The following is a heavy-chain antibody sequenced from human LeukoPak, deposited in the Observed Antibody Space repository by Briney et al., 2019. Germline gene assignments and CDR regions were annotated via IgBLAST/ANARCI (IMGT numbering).Heavy chain of an antibody. V-gene: IGHV1-69*04. CDR1: GCTFSSYA. J-gene: IGHJ3*01. D-gene: IGHD4-23*01. Sequence: ASVKVSCKGSGCTFSSYAFSWVRQPPGQGLEWMGMIIPYHGMANYAHKFQGRVTITADTSTGTAYMELSSLTSDDTAMYYCARVSAVEGAEDYRDFGGVESVDAVDVWCQGKMVTVSS. CDR2: IIPYHGMA. CDR3: ARVSAVEGAEDYRDFGGVESVDAVDV.